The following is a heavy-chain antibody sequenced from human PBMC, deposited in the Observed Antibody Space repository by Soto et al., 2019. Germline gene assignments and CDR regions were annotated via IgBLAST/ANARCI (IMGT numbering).Heavy chain of an antibody. CDR1: GGSISSGGYY. J-gene: IGHJ4*02. CDR2: IYYSGST. V-gene: IGHV4-31*03. CDR3: ARARNYDFWSGYYGTSRYYFDY. D-gene: IGHD3-3*01. Sequence: SETLSLTCTVSGGSISSGGYYWSWIRQHPGKGLEWIGYIYYSGSTYYNPSLKSRVTISVDTSKNQFSLKLSSVTAADTAVYYCARARNYDFWSGYYGTSRYYFDYWGQGTLVTVSS.